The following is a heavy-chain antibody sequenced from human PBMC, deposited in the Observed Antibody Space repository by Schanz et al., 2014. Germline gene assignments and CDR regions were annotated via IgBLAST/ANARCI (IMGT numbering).Heavy chain of an antibody. CDR3: AKKFPAYNPFAS. J-gene: IGHJ5*02. V-gene: IGHV3-33*06. CDR1: GFTFSSYG. Sequence: QVQLVESGGGVVQPGRSLRLSCAASGFTFSSYGMHWVRQAPGKGLEWVAVIWYDGSNKYYADSVKGRFTISRDNSKNTLHLHMDSLRAEHTAVYFCAKKFPAYNPFASWGQGTLVTVSS. CDR2: IWYDGSNK. D-gene: IGHD1-1*01.